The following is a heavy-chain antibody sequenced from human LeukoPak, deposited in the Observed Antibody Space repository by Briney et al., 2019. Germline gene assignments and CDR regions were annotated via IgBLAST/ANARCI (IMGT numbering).Heavy chain of an antibody. D-gene: IGHD3-16*02. CDR3: TRDPYRDAPDYFDY. CDR1: GFTFSRYA. J-gene: IGHJ4*02. V-gene: IGHV3-30-3*01. Sequence: AGRSLRLSCAASGFTFSRYAMHWVRQAPGKGLEWVAVISDDGTFTLYGDSVRGRFTISRDSSRNTLYLQMNSLRPEDTAVYYCTRDPYRDAPDYFDYWGRGTLVAVSS. CDR2: ISDDGTFT.